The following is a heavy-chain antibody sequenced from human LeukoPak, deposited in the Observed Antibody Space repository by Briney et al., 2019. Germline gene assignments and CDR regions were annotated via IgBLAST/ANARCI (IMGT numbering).Heavy chain of an antibody. V-gene: IGHV3-23*01. J-gene: IGHJ5*02. CDR2: IAGSDGFT. CDR1: GFPFSSYA. Sequence: GGSLRLSCAASGFPFSSYAMNWVRQAPGKGLEWVSVIAGSDGFTQYADSVKGRFTISRDNSKNTLYLQMNSLRAEDTAVYYCARVAAAGTNWFDPWGQGTLVTVSS. D-gene: IGHD6-13*01. CDR3: ARVAAAGTNWFDP.